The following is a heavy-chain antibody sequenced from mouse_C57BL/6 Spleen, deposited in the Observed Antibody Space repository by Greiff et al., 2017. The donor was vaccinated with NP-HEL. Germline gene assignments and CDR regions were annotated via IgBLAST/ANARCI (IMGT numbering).Heavy chain of an antibody. CDR1: GFNIKDYY. D-gene: IGHD1-1*01. CDR3: TTEDYGSSPAWFAY. Sequence: EVQLQQSGAELVRPGASVKLSCTASGFNIKDYYMHWVKQRPEQGLEWIGRIDPEDGDTEYAPKFQGKATMTADTSSNTAYLPLSSLTSEDTAVYYCTTEDYGSSPAWFAYWGQGTLVTVSA. V-gene: IGHV14-1*01. J-gene: IGHJ3*01. CDR2: IDPEDGDT.